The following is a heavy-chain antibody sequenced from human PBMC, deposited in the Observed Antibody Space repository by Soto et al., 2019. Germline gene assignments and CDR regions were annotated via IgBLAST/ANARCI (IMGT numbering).Heavy chain of an antibody. J-gene: IGHJ6*02. CDR1: GFPLSTYG. CDR3: ARIRGYWYGLDV. CDR2: ITGTGGNT. V-gene: IGHV3-23*01. Sequence: EVQLLESGGGLVQPGGSLRLSCAASGFPLSTYGMTWVRQAPGKGLEWVSAITGTGGNTYYVDSVKGRFTSSRDNSKNLLSLQVNSLRVEDTAVYYCARIRGYWYGLDVWGQGTTVNVSS.